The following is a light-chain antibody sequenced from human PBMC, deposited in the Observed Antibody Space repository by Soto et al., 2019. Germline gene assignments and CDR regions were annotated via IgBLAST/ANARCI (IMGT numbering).Light chain of an antibody. Sequence: QSVLTQPPSVSGAPGQRVTISCTGSRSNIGAGYDVCWYQQLPGTAPKLLIYGNTNRPSGVPDRFSGSKSGTSASLAITGLQADDEADYYCQSFDSSLSASVFGGGTKLTVL. CDR3: QSFDSSLSASV. V-gene: IGLV1-40*01. CDR2: GNT. J-gene: IGLJ2*01. CDR1: RSNIGAGYD.